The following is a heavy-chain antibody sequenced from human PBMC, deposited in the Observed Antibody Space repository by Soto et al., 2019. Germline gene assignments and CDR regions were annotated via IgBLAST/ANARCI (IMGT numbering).Heavy chain of an antibody. Sequence: QVQLVESGGGVVQPGRSLRLSCAASGFTFSSYGMHWVRQAPGKGLEWVAVIWYDGSNKYYADSVKGRFTISRDNSKNTLYLQMNSLRAEDTAVYYCARDSGATTVTDGEGFDYWGQGTLVTVSS. J-gene: IGHJ4*02. CDR2: IWYDGSNK. CDR1: GFTFSSYG. D-gene: IGHD4-17*01. V-gene: IGHV3-33*01. CDR3: ARDSGATTVTDGEGFDY.